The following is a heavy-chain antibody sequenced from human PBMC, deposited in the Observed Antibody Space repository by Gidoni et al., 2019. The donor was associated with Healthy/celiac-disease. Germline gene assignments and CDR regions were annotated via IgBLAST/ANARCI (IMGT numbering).Heavy chain of an antibody. CDR2: IIPIFGTA. CDR1: GGTFSSYA. J-gene: IGHJ4*02. D-gene: IGHD2-2*02. CDR3: ASPSCSSTSCYNEGFDY. V-gene: IGHV1-69*01. Sequence: QVQLVQSGAEVTKPGSSVKVSCKASGGTFSSYAISWVRQAPGQGLEWMGGIIPIFGTANYAQKFQGRVTITADESTSTAYMELSSLRSEDTAVYYCASPSCSSTSCYNEGFDYWGQGTLVTVSS.